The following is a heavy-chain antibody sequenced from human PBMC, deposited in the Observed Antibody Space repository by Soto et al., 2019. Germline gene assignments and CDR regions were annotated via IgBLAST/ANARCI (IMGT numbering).Heavy chain of an antibody. CDR2: VSTNGAT. CDR3: ATGNVDSMLES. CDR1: DDFISSYY. V-gene: IGHV4-4*07. D-gene: IGHD3-3*01. Sequence: SETLSLTCTVSDDFISSYYWNWIRQPAGKGLEWIGRVSTNGATNYNPSLESRVTMSVDTSKNHFSLKLSSVTAADTAVYFCATGNVDSMLESWGRGTLVTVSS. J-gene: IGHJ4*02.